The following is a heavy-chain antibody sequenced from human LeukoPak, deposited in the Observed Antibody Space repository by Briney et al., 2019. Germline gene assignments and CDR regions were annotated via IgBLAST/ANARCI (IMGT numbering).Heavy chain of an antibody. Sequence: SETLSLTCTVSGGSISSSSYYWGWIRQPPGKGLEWIGSIYYSGSTNYNPSLKSRVTISVDTSKNQFSLKLSSVTAADTAVYYCARLYCSSTSCFPFNYWGQGTLVTVSS. CDR2: IYYSGST. V-gene: IGHV4-39*07. D-gene: IGHD2-2*01. CDR3: ARLYCSSTSCFPFNY. CDR1: GGSISSSSYY. J-gene: IGHJ4*02.